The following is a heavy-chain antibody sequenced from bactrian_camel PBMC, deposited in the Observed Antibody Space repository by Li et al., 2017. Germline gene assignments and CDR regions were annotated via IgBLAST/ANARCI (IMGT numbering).Heavy chain of an antibody. Sequence: VQLVESGGGLVQPGGSLRLTCVASGFTFKNFPMTWVRQRPGQGLEWVASIMQDSPRTEYAESVKARFTIARDNAANTLFLLMTRLKPEDTAMYYCAQGKFGGGATEWTMPPPRGQGTQVTVS. V-gene: IGHV3S2*01. CDR2: IMQDSPRT. D-gene: IGHD4*01. CDR3: AQGKFGGGATEWTMPPP. CDR1: GFTFKNFP. J-gene: IGHJ4*01.